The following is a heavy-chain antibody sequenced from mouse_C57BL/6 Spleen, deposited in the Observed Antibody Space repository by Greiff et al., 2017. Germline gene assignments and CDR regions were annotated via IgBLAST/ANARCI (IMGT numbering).Heavy chain of an antibody. V-gene: IGHV1-76*01. CDR3: ARGDWFAY. J-gene: IGHJ3*01. CDR1: GYTFTDYY. Sequence: QVQLQQSGAELVRSGASVKLSCKASGYTFTDYYINWVKQGPGQGLEWIARIYPGSGNTYYNEKFKGKATLTAEKSSSTAYMQLSSLTSEDSAVYFCARGDWFAYWGQGTLVTVSA. CDR2: IYPGSGNT.